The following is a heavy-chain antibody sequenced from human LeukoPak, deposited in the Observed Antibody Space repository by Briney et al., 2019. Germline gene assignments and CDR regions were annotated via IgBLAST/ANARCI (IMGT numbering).Heavy chain of an antibody. CDR2: INHSGST. Sequence: SETLSLTCTVSGGSISSSSYYWGWIRQPPGKGLEWIGEINHSGSTNYNPSLKSRVTISVDTSKNQFSLKLSSVTAADTAVYYCARGRRYSYRFDYWGQGTLVTVSS. V-gene: IGHV4-39*07. D-gene: IGHD5-18*01. CDR3: ARGRRYSYRFDY. J-gene: IGHJ4*02. CDR1: GGSISSSSYY.